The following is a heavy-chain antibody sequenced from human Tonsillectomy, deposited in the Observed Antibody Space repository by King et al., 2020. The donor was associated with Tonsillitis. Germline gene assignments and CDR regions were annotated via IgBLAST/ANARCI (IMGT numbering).Heavy chain of an antibody. CDR3: ARIFDFWSGYSYGMDV. CDR1: GGSISSSSYY. J-gene: IGHJ6*02. CDR2: IYYSGST. Sequence: QLQESGPGLVKPSETLSLTCTVSGGSISSSSYYWGWIRQPPGKGLEWIGNIYYSGSTYYNPSLKSRVTISVDTSKNQFYLKLRSVTAADTAVYYCARIFDFWSGYSYGMDVWGQGTTVTVSS. D-gene: IGHD3-3*01. V-gene: IGHV4-39*01.